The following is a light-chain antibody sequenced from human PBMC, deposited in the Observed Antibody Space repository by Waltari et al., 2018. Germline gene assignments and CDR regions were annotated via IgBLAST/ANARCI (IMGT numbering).Light chain of an antibody. J-gene: IGKJ2*01. CDR3: QHYDSYQYA. CDR2: KAS. CDR1: ESVNRH. Sequence: IQVTQSPSTLSASVGDRVNITCRTSESVNRHLAWYQQKPGRAPNLLIYKASTLETGAPSKSSGSGSGTEFSRTITNLQRDDFATYFCQHYDSYQYAFGPGTKLEIK. V-gene: IGKV1-5*03.